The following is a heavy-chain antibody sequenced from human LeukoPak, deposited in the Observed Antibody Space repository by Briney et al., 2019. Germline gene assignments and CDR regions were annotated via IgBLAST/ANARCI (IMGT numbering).Heavy chain of an antibody. Sequence: GRPLRLSCAASGFTFSSYAMHWVRQAPGKGLEWVAVISYDGSNKYYADSVKGRFTISRDNSKNTLYLQMNSLRAEDTAVYYCAKYYYGSGNYYSFDYWGQGTLVTVSS. D-gene: IGHD3-10*01. CDR1: GFTFSSYA. CDR2: ISYDGSNK. J-gene: IGHJ4*02. V-gene: IGHV3-30-3*01. CDR3: AKYYYGSGNYYSFDY.